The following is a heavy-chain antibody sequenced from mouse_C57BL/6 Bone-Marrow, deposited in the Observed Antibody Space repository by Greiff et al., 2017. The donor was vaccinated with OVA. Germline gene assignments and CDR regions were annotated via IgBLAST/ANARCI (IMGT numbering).Heavy chain of an antibody. CDR3: TTDYYGSSYPPDY. CDR1: GFNIKDDY. V-gene: IGHV14-4*01. CDR2: IDPENGYT. Sequence: VQLQQSGAELVRPGASVKLSCTASGFNIKDDYMHWVKQRPEQGLEWIGWIDPENGYTEYASKFQGKATITADTSSNTAYLHLSSLTSEDTAVYYCTTDYYGSSYPPDYWGQGTTLTVSS. J-gene: IGHJ2*01. D-gene: IGHD1-1*01.